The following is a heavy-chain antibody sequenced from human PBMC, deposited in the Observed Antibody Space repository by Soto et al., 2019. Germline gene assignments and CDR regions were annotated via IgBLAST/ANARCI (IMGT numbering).Heavy chain of an antibody. J-gene: IGHJ6*03. CDR1: GFTFSSYA. CDR3: AKFRGPSYSYYYMDV. CDR2: ISGSGRTT. V-gene: IGHV3-23*01. D-gene: IGHD3-16*01. Sequence: PGGSLRLSCAASGFTFSSYAMHWVRQAPGRGLECVSFISGSGRTTYYADSVKGRFTVSRDNSKNTMYLQMNSLRAEDTALYYCAKFRGPSYSYYYMDVWGKGTTVTVSS.